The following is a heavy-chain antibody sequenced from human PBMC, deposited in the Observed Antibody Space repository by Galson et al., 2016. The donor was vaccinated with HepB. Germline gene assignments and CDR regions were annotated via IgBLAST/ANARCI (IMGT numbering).Heavy chain of an antibody. V-gene: IGHV3-9*01. CDR3: AKDRGSPWTVFGKFFDRLDV. CDR1: GFTIANYA. CDR2: IRWSGGDI. J-gene: IGHJ6*02. D-gene: IGHD3-10*02. Sequence: SLRLSCAASGFTIANYAMHWVRQAPGKGLEWVSGIRWSGGDIDYADSVKGRFTISRDNAKNTLYLQMSSLRAEDTALYYCAKDRGSPWTVFGKFFDRLDVWGHGTAVTVS.